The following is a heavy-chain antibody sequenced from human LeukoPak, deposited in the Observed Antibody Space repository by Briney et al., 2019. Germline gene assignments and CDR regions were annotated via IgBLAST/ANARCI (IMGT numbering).Heavy chain of an antibody. CDR2: ISYDGSNK. CDR3: ARDLNQGLTGYFY. D-gene: IGHD3-9*01. V-gene: IGHV3-30*09. CDR1: GYTFSSYA. Sequence: GRSLRLSCAASGYTFSSYAMHWVRQAPGKGLEWVAVISYDGSNKFYADSVKGRFAISRDNSKNTLYLQMSSLRAEDTAVYYCARDLNQGLTGYFYWGQGTLVTVYS. J-gene: IGHJ4*02.